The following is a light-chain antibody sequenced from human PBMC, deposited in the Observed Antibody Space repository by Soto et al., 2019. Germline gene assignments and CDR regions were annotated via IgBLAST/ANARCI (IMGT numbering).Light chain of an antibody. V-gene: IGLV1-40*01. CDR3: CLYIGATTYV. J-gene: IGLJ1*01. CDR1: SSNIGAGND. Sequence: QSVLTQPPSVSGAPGQRVTISCTGSSSNIGAGNDVHWYQQLPGAAPKLLIYGNGNRPSGVPDRFSGSTSVNSASLTISGLQADDEADYYCCLYIGATTYVFGTGTKVTVL. CDR2: GNG.